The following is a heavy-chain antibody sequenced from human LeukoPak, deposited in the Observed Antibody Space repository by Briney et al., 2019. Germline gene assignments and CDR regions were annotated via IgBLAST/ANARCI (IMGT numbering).Heavy chain of an antibody. CDR1: GGSISSYY. Sequence: PSETLSLTCTVSGGSISSYYWSWIRQPPGKGLEWIGYIYYSGSTNYNPSLKSRVTISVDTSKNQFSLKLSSVTAADTAVYYCARLSLDIVAHLQPYGMDVWGQGTTVTVSS. CDR2: IYYSGST. D-gene: IGHD5-12*01. CDR3: ARLSLDIVAHLQPYGMDV. J-gene: IGHJ6*02. V-gene: IGHV4-59*08.